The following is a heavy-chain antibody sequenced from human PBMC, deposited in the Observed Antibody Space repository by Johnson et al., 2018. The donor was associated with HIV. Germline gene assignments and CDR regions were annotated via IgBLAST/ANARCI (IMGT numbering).Heavy chain of an antibody. CDR3: ARGPLLWRAFDI. D-gene: IGHD3-10*01. V-gene: IGHV3-11*01. Sequence: QVQLVESGGGLVKPGGSLRLSCAASGFSFSDYYMTWIRQAPGKGLEWVSYISSSGASIYYADSVKGRFTISRDNAKNSLYLQMNSLRVDDTAVYYCARGPLLWRAFDIWGQGTMVSVSS. J-gene: IGHJ3*02. CDR1: GFSFSDYY. CDR2: ISSSGASI.